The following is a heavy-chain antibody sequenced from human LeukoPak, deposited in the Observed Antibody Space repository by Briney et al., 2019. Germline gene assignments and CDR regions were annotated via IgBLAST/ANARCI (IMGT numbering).Heavy chain of an antibody. Sequence: SETLSLTCAVYGGSFSGYYWSWIRQPPGKGLEWIGSIYYSGSTYYNPSLKSRVTISVDTSKNQFSLKLSSVTAADTAIYYCARMGIEVAGTAFDIWGQGTMVTVSS. CDR1: GGSFSGYY. J-gene: IGHJ3*02. V-gene: IGHV4-34*01. D-gene: IGHD6-19*01. CDR3: ARMGIEVAGTAFDI. CDR2: IYYSGST.